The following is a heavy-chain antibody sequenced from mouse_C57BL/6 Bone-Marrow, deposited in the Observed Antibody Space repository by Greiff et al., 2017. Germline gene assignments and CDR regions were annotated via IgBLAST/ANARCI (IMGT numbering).Heavy chain of an antibody. V-gene: IGHV2-2*01. CDR3: ARNYGYCPPWFAY. J-gene: IGHJ3*01. D-gene: IGHD2-2*01. Sequence: VQLQESGPGLVQPSQSLSITCTVSGFSLTSYGVHWVRQSPGKGLEWLGVIWSGGSTDSNAAFISRLSISQDTSKSQVFFKMSGLQADDTAIYYCARNYGYCPPWFAYWGQGTLVTVSA. CDR2: IWSGGST. CDR1: GFSLTSYG.